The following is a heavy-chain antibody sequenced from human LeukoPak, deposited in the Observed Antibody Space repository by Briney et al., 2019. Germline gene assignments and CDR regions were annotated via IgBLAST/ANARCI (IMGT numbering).Heavy chain of an antibody. CDR3: AREGPIYYYYGMDV. V-gene: IGHV4-4*07. J-gene: IGHJ6*02. CDR1: GGSIRSYY. Sequence: PSETLSLTCTVSGGSIRSYYWSWIRQPAGKGLEWIGRIYTSGSTNYNPSLKSRVTMSVDTSKNQFSLKLSSVTAADTAVYYCAREGPIYYYYGMDVWGQGTTVTVSS. CDR2: IYTSGST.